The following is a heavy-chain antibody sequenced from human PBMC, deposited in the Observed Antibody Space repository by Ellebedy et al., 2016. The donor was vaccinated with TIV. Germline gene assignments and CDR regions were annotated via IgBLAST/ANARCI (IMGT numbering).Heavy chain of an antibody. CDR2: ISRSGDST. D-gene: IGHD3-22*01. J-gene: IGHJ4*02. CDR3: ANRPYYDSGGYPSD. V-gene: IGHV3-23*01. CDR1: GFTFSNYD. Sequence: GGSLRLXCAASGFTFSNYDMTWVRQVPGKGLEWVSSISRSGDSTYYAGSVKGRFTISRDNSKNTLYLQMNSLRAEDTAVYYCANRPYYDSGGYPSDWGQGTLVTVSS.